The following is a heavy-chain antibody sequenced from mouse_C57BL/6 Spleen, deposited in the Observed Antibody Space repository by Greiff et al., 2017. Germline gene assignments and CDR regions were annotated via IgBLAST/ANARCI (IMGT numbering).Heavy chain of an antibody. CDR2: IYPGDGDT. CDR3: AIGDYYGSSYGDDD. J-gene: IGHJ2*01. D-gene: IGHD1-1*01. CDR1: GYAFSSYW. V-gene: IGHV1-80*01. Sequence: QVQLQQSGAELVKPGASVKISCKASGYAFSSYWMNWVKQRPGKGLEWIGQIYPGDGDTNYNGKFKGKATLTADKSSSTAYMQLSSLTSEDSAVYFCAIGDYYGSSYGDDDWGQGTTLTVSS.